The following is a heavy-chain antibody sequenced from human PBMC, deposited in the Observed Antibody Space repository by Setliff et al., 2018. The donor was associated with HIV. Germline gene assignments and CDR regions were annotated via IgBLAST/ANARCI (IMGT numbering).Heavy chain of an antibody. CDR1: GFTFSSYA. V-gene: IGHV3-23*01. D-gene: IGHD3-3*01. CDR3: ARERLRFLEWLPLDY. CDR2: IGGSGDTT. J-gene: IGHJ4*02. Sequence: LRLSCAASGFTFSSYAMSWVRQDTGKGLEWVSVIGGSGDTTYYADSVKGRFTISRDNSKNTLYLQMNSLRAEDTAVYYCARERLRFLEWLPLDYWGQGTLVTVSS.